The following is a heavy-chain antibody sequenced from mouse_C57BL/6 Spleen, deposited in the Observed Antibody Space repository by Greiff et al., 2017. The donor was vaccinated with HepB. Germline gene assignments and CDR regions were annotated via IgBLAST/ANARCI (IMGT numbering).Heavy chain of an antibody. CDR2: ISYDGSN. D-gene: IGHD2-4*01. CDR3: AREVPGLRGYFDY. V-gene: IGHV3-6*01. CDR1: GYSITSGYY. Sequence: EVKLVESGPGLVKPSQSLSLTCSVTGYSITSGYYWNWIRQFPGNKLEWMGYISYDGSNNYNPSLKNRISITRDTSKNQFFLKLNSVTTEDTATYYCAREVPGLRGYFDYWGQGTTLTVSS. J-gene: IGHJ2*01.